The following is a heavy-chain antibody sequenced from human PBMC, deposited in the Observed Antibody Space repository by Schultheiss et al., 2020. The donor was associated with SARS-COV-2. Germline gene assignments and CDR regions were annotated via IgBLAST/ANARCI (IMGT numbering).Heavy chain of an antibody. D-gene: IGHD3-3*01. Sequence: GGSLRLSCAGSGFTFSDYSISWVRQAPGKGLEWISSINRSGGSSYSADSVKGRFTISRDNSRSTLYLDLSSLTAEDTALYYCVKGISYGFLQWLPWFAPWGQGTPVTVS. CDR3: VKGISYGFLQWLPWFAP. V-gene: IGHV3-23*01. CDR2: INRSGGSS. J-gene: IGHJ5*02. CDR1: GFTFSDYS.